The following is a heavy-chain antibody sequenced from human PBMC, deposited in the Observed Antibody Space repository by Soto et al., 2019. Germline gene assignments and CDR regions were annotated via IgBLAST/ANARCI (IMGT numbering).Heavy chain of an antibody. J-gene: IGHJ2*01. CDR1: GFTFSSYR. CDR3: ARGGQYWYFDL. V-gene: IGHV3-21*01. Sequence: GGSLRLSCAASGFTFSSYRMNWVRQAPGKGLEWVSSSSSSSSYIYYADSVKGRFTISRDKAKNSLYLQMNSLRAEEKAVYDCARGGQYWYFDLWGRGPLVTVAA. CDR2: SSSSSSYI.